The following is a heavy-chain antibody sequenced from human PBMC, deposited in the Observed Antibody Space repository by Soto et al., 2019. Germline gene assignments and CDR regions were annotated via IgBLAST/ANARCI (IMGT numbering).Heavy chain of an antibody. CDR3: ALTPVRRGTALDI. J-gene: IGHJ3*02. Sequence: SETLSLTCTVSGGSISSGGYYWSWIRQHPGKGLEWIGYIYYSGSTYYNPSLKSRVTISVDTSKNQFSLKLSSVTAADTAVYYCALTPVRRGTALDIWGQGTMVTVSS. D-gene: IGHD1-1*01. V-gene: IGHV4-31*03. CDR1: GGSISSGGYY. CDR2: IYYSGST.